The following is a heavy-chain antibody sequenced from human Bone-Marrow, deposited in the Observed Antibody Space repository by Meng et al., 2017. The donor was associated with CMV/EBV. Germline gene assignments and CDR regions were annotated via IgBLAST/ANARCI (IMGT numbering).Heavy chain of an antibody. Sequence: SETLSLTCTVSGGSINSYYWRWIRQPAGKGLEWIGRIYSSGSTNYNPSLKSRVTMSVDTSKNQFSLKLSSVTAADTAVYYCASSYIAARPRFDYWGQGTLVTVSS. CDR1: GGSINSYY. CDR2: IYSSGST. J-gene: IGHJ4*02. D-gene: IGHD6-6*01. V-gene: IGHV4-4*07. CDR3: ASSYIAARPRFDY.